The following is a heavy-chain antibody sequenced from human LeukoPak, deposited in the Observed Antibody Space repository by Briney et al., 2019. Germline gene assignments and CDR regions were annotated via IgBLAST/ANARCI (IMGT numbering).Heavy chain of an antibody. V-gene: IGHV3-7*01. CDR3: ARDKASGSSYGSSFHF. Sequence: GGSLRLSCAASGFTFNYYWMTCVRQGPGKGLEWVATIKEDGSERYYVESVKGRFTISRDNAKNSLYLQMNSLRVEDTALYYCARDKASGSSYGSSFHFWGQGTMVTVSS. CDR2: IKEDGSER. CDR1: GFTFNYYW. J-gene: IGHJ3*01. D-gene: IGHD1-26*01.